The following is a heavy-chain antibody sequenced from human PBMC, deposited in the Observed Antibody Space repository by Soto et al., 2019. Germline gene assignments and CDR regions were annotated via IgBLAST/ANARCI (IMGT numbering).Heavy chain of an antibody. CDR3: ARHSSPYSYSDWFDP. J-gene: IGHJ5*02. Sequence: SQTLSLNCAISGDSFSNSSVSWNWIRQSPSRGLEWLGRTNYGSKWSYAYAESVRSRITINADTSKNQFSLKLSSVTAADTAVYYCARHSSPYSYSDWFDPWGQGTLVTVSS. CDR1: GDSFSNSSVS. D-gene: IGHD1-26*01. V-gene: IGHV6-1*01. CDR2: TNYGSKWSY.